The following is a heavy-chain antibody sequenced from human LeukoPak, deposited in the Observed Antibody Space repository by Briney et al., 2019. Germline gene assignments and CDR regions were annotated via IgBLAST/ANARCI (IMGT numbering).Heavy chain of an antibody. J-gene: IGHJ4*02. CDR1: GFTFNRYE. D-gene: IGHD4-17*01. Sequence: GESLRLSCAASGFTFNRYEMNWVRQAPGKGLEWVSYIISMGSTIYYADSVKGRFIISRDNAKNSLYLQMNSLRAEDTAAYYCARGSLYGDLAVDYWGQGTLDTLPS. V-gene: IGHV3-48*03. CDR2: IISMGSTI. CDR3: ARGSLYGDLAVDY.